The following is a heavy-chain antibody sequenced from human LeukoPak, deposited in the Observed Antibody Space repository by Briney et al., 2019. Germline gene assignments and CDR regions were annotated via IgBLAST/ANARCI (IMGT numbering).Heavy chain of an antibody. CDR3: ARAWDFVVGAFDI. V-gene: IGHV3-53*01. CDR2: IYSGGDT. CDR1: GFTVRLNY. D-gene: IGHD2-15*01. Sequence: PGESLRLSCAASGFTVRLNYMTWVRQAPGKGLEWVSIIYSGGDTYYADSVRGRFTVSRDDSKNILYLEMNSLRGDDTGIYHCARAWDFVVGAFDIWGQGTMVTVSS. J-gene: IGHJ3*02.